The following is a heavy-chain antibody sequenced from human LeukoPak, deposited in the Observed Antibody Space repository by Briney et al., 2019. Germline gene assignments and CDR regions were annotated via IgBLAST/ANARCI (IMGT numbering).Heavy chain of an antibody. J-gene: IGHJ4*02. CDR2: IKQDGSEK. V-gene: IGHV3-7*01. D-gene: IGHD5-24*01. CDR3: ARARWLQSYPFDY. Sequence: GGSLRLSCAASGFTFSSYWMSWVRQAPGKGLEWVANIKQDGSEKYYVDSVKGRFTTSRDNAKNSLYLQMNSLRAEDTAVYYCARARWLQSYPFDYWGQGTLVTVSS. CDR1: GFTFSSYW.